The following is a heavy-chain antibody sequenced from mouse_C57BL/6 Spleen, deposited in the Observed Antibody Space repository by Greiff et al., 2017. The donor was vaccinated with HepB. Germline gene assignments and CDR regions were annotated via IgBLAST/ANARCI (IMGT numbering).Heavy chain of an antibody. D-gene: IGHD3-2*02. CDR2: IDPETGGT. CDR3: TKRGYSSGCYAMDY. V-gene: IGHV1-15*01. J-gene: IGHJ4*01. CDR1: GYTFTDYE. Sequence: VLLVESGAELVRPGASVTLSCKASGYTFTDYEMHWVKQTPVHGLEWIGAIDPETGGTAYNQKFKGKAILTADKSSSTAYMELRSLTSEDSAVYYCTKRGYSSGCYAMDYWGQGTSVTVSS.